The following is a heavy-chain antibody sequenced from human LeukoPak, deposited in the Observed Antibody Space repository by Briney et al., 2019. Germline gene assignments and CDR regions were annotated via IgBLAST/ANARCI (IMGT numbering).Heavy chain of an antibody. Sequence: ASVKVSCKASGYTFTSYDINWVRQATGQGLEWMGWMNPNSGNTGYAQKFQGRVTLTRDMSTSTDYLELSSLRSEDTAVYYCARDNSVRDGAWWFNPWGQGTLVTVSS. J-gene: IGHJ5*02. D-gene: IGHD5-24*01. CDR1: GYTFTSYD. CDR3: ARDNSVRDGAWWFNP. V-gene: IGHV1-8*02. CDR2: MNPNSGNT.